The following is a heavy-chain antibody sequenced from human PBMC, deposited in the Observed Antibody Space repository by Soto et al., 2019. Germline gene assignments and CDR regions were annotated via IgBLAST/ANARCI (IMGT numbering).Heavy chain of an antibody. D-gene: IGHD4-17*01. V-gene: IGHV4-59*01. Sequence: SETLSLTCTVSGGSITNYYWSWIRQPPGKGLEWIGYIYYSGTTSYNPSLKSRVIISVDTSKKQFSLRLSSVTAADTAVYYCAREGGYGDYGYWGQGTRVTVSS. CDR1: GGSITNYY. CDR3: AREGGYGDYGY. J-gene: IGHJ4*02. CDR2: IYYSGTT.